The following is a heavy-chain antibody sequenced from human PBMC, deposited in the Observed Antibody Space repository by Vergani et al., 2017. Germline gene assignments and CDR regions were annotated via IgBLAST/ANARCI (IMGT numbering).Heavy chain of an antibody. CDR1: GYSFTSYW. Sequence: EVQLVQSGAEVKKPGESLRISCKGSGYSFTSYWISWVRQMPGKGLEWMGRIDPSDSYTNYSPSFQGHVTISADKSISTAYLQWSSLKASDTAVYYCARVVPGRGGYYYHLDYWGQGTLVTVSS. V-gene: IGHV5-10-1*03. CDR3: ARVVPGRGGYYYHLDY. CDR2: IDPSDSYT. D-gene: IGHD3-22*01. J-gene: IGHJ4*02.